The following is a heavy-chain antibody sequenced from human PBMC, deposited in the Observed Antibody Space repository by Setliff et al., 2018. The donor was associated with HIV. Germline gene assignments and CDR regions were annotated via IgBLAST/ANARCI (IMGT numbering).Heavy chain of an antibody. CDR2: VYYSGST. J-gene: IGHJ2*01. Sequence: SETLSLTCTVSGGSLSNHYWSWLRQSPKNGLEWIGYVYYSGSTNYKPSFKSRVSISVDTSRNQFSLNLTSLTTADTAMYYCARGLGQQLGRFWYFDLWGRGTLVTVSS. CDR3: ARGLGQQLGRFWYFDL. D-gene: IGHD6-13*01. CDR1: GGSLSNHY. V-gene: IGHV4-59*11.